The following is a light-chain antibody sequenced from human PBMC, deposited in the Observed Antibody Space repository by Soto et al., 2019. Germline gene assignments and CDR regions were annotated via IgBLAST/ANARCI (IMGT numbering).Light chain of an antibody. V-gene: IGLV1-40*01. CDR3: QSYDSSLSVYA. CDR2: GNS. J-gene: IGLJ1*01. CDR1: SSNIGAGYD. Sequence: QSVLTQPPSVSGAPGQRVTISCTGSSSNIGAGYDVHWYQQLPGTAPKLLIYGNSNRPSGVPDRFSGSKSGTSASLAITGLQAEDEADYYSQSYDSSLSVYASGPGTKFP.